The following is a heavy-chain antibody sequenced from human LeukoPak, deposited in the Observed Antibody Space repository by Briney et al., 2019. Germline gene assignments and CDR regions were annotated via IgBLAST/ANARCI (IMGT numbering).Heavy chain of an antibody. J-gene: IGHJ4*02. D-gene: IGHD5-12*01. CDR1: GFSFDDYD. V-gene: IGHV3-9*01. Sequence: GGSLRLSCAASGFSFDDYDMHWVRQAPGGGLEWVSGIRWKTGGSDYADSVRGRFTISKDNAKNSLYLQLNSLRVEDTALYYCAKVMGGYGGGFDHWGQGTLVIVSS. CDR3: AKVMGGYGGGFDH. CDR2: IRWKTGGS.